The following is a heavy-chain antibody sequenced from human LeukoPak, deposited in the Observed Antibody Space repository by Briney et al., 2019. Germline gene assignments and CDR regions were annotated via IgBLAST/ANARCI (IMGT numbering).Heavy chain of an antibody. J-gene: IGHJ4*02. CDR2: IYYKGGST. Sequence: GGSLRLSCAASGFNFDDYGMNWVRQAPGKGLEWVSGIYYKGGSTGYADSVKGQFTISRDNAKNSLYLQMNSLRAEDTALYYCARDGYYGSGSYYKDWGQGTLVTVSS. CDR1: GFNFDDYG. V-gene: IGHV3-20*04. D-gene: IGHD3-10*01. CDR3: ARDGYYGSGSYYKD.